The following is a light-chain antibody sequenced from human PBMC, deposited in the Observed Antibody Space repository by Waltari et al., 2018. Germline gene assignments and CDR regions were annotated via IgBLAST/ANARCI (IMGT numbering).Light chain of an antibody. CDR1: SGHSSNI. CDR2: VNSDGSH. J-gene: IGLJ3*02. CDR3: QTGGHGTWV. Sequence: QLVVTQSPSASASLGASVKLTCTLSSGHSSNIIAWHQQQPEKGPRYLMKVNSDGSHSKGDGIPERFSGSSSGAERYLTISSLQSEDEADYYCQTGGHGTWVFGGGTKLTVL. V-gene: IGLV4-69*01.